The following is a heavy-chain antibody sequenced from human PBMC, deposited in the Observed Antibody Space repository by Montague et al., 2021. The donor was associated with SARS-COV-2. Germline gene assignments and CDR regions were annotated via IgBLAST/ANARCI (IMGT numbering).Heavy chain of an antibody. Sequence: SLRLSCAASGFTFSSYGMHWVRQAPGKGLEWVAVMWYDGSNKYYADSVKGRFTISRDNSKNTLYLQMNSLRAEDTAVYYCARDLNPAIPVVWYYYYGMDVWGQGTTVTVSS. CDR3: ARDLNPAIPVVWYYYYGMDV. CDR2: MWYDGSNK. J-gene: IGHJ6*02. D-gene: IGHD2-2*02. CDR1: GFTFSSYG. V-gene: IGHV3-33*01.